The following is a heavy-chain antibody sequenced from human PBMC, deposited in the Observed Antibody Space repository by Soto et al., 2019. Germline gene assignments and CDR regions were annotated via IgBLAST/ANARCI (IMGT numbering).Heavy chain of an antibody. D-gene: IGHD2-15*01. Sequence: GGSLRLSCAASGFTFTNYAIHWVRQAPGKGLEWVSGIRGSDSSTYYVDSVKGRFTISRDNSKNTLSLQMITLRAEDTAVYFCAKSDGNNYYFDYWGQETRVTVGS. V-gene: IGHV3-23*01. J-gene: IGHJ4*02. CDR3: AKSDGNNYYFDY. CDR2: IRGSDSST. CDR1: GFTFTNYA.